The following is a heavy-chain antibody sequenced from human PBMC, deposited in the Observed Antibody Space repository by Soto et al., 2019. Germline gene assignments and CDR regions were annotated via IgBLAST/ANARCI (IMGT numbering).Heavy chain of an antibody. D-gene: IGHD1-1*01. CDR2: INSDGRTT. V-gene: IGHV3-74*01. Sequence: EVQLVESGGGLVQPGGSLTLSCAASGFTFSSYWMHWVRQAPGKGLVWVSRINSDGRTTSYADSVKGRFTISSDNAKNTLYLQMNSLRAEDTAVYYCASVAQGMYNFDYWGQGTLVTVSS. CDR1: GFTFSSYW. CDR3: ASVAQGMYNFDY. J-gene: IGHJ4*02.